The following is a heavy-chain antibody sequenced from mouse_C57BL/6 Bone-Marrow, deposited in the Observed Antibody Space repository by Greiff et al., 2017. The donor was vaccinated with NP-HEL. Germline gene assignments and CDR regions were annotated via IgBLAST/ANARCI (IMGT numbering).Heavy chain of an antibody. CDR2: IWGGGST. Sequence: QVQLKESGPGLVAPSQSLSITCTVSGFSLTSYGVDWVRQPPGKGLEWLGVIWGGGSTNYNSALMSRLSISTDNYKTQVFLIMNRLQTDDTAMYYGAKHIIYDGYYGYAMDYWGQGTSVTVSS. CDR3: AKHIIYDGYYGYAMDY. J-gene: IGHJ4*01. V-gene: IGHV2-9*01. CDR1: GFSLTSYG. D-gene: IGHD2-3*01.